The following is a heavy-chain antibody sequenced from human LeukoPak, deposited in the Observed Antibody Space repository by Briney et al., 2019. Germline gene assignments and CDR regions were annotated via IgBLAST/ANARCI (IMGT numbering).Heavy chain of an antibody. J-gene: IGHJ4*02. CDR1: GYTVTDYY. CDR2: INPNNGGT. CDR3: ARDNYGSGSYYKY. D-gene: IGHD3-10*01. Sequence: GASVKVSCKASGYTVTDYYIHWVRQAPGQGLQWMGWINPNNGGTNYAQKFQGRVAMTRDTSISTAYMELSRLGSDDTAVYYCARDNYGSGSYYKYWGQGTLVTVSS. V-gene: IGHV1-2*02.